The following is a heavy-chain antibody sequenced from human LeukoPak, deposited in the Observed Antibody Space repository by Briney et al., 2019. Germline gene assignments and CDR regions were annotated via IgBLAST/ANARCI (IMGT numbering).Heavy chain of an antibody. J-gene: IGHJ3*01. Sequence: PSETLSLTRTVSGGSIRSYYWSWIRQPPGKGLEWIGYVYYTGSTNYNPSLKSRVTISLDTSKNQFSLKLSSVTAADTAVYYCARDRGVGGSAAIDAFDVWGQGTMATVSS. V-gene: IGHV4-59*01. CDR1: GGSIRSYY. CDR3: ARDRGVGGSAAIDAFDV. CDR2: VYYTGST. D-gene: IGHD3-10*01.